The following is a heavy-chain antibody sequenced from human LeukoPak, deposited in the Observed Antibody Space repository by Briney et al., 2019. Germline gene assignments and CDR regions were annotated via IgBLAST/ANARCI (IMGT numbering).Heavy chain of an antibody. CDR1: GFTFSSYS. J-gene: IGHJ4*02. V-gene: IGHV3-48*01. Sequence: AGGSLRLSCATSGFTFSSYSMNWVRQAPGKGLEWVSYISSSSRTLYYADSVEGRFTISRDNAKNSLYLQMNSLRAEDTAVYYCARVREAYNYFDYWGQGTLVTVSS. D-gene: IGHD1-1*01. CDR3: ARVREAYNYFDY. CDR2: ISSSSRTL.